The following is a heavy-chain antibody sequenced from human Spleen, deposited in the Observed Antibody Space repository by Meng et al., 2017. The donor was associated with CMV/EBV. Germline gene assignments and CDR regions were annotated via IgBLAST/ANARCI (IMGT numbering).Heavy chain of an antibody. CDR1: GFTVNRNY. J-gene: IGHJ3*01. CDR3: AVPGASDALDF. V-gene: IGHV3-53*01. CDR2: VYDDGST. Sequence: LSCAASGFTVNRNYMTWVRQAPGKGLEGVSVVYDDGSTYYADSVKGRFTISRDNSKRTLYLQMNSLRAEDTAVYYCAVPGASDALDFWGHGTMVTVSS.